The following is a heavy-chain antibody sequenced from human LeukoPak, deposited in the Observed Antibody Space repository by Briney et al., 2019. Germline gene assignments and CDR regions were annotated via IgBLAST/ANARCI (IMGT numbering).Heavy chain of an antibody. CDR1: GGSISSSTYF. J-gene: IGHJ4*02. Sequence: SETLSLTCTVSGGSISSSTYFWGRVRQPPGKGLEWIGSIYYSGTTYYNPSLKSRVSMSVDTSKNQFSLELTSVTAADTAVYYCARKYGSSSPHYWGQGTLVTVSS. D-gene: IGHD6-6*01. CDR2: IYYSGTT. CDR3: ARKYGSSSPHY. V-gene: IGHV4-39*07.